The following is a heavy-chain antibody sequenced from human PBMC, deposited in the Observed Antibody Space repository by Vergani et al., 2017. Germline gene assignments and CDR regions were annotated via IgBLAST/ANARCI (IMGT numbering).Heavy chain of an antibody. CDR1: GFTFSSYE. CDR3: ASNLRLVHYYYCIAL. D-gene: IGHD6-19*01. CDR2: ISSSGSTI. V-gene: IGHV3-48*03. J-gene: IGHJ6*02. Sequence: EVQLVESGGGLVQPGGSLRLSCAASGFTFSSYEMNWVRQAPGKGLEWVSYISSSGSTIYYADSVKGRFTISRDNAKNSLYLQMNSLRAEDTAVYYWASNLRLVHYYYCIALWGQGTTVSFSS.